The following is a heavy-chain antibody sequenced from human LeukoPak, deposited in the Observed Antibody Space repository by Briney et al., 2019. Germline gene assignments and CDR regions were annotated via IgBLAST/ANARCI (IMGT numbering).Heavy chain of an antibody. CDR1: GYNFTNHW. Sequence: GESLKISCKGSGYNFTNHWIGWVRQMPGKGLEWMGIIFPTDSNTRYNPSFRGQVTISADKTISTAYLQWSSLKAWDTAIYYCARHSSRWFAGGGFDIWGQGTMVSVSS. CDR3: ARHSSRWFAGGGFDI. CDR2: IFPTDSNT. V-gene: IGHV5-51*01. D-gene: IGHD6-13*01. J-gene: IGHJ3*02.